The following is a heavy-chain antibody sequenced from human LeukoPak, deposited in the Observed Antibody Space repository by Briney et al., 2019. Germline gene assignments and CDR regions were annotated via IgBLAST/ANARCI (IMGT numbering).Heavy chain of an antibody. Sequence: GGTLRLSCAASGFTFSSYGMSWVCQAPGKGLEWVSAISGSGGSTYYADSVKGRFTISRDNSKNTLYLQMNSLRAEDTAVYYCARDRGYCSSTSCYDSYYMDVWGKGTTVTISS. CDR3: ARDRGYCSSTSCYDSYYMDV. CDR1: GFTFSSYG. J-gene: IGHJ6*03. V-gene: IGHV3-23*01. D-gene: IGHD2-2*03. CDR2: ISGSGGST.